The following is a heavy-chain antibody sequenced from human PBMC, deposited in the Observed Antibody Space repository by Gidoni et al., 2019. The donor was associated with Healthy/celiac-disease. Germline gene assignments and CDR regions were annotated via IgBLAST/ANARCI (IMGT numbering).Heavy chain of an antibody. CDR2: INHSGRT. D-gene: IGHD3-10*01. V-gene: IGHV4-34*01. CDR1: GGSFSGYY. Sequence: QVQLQQWGAGLLKPSETLSLTCAVYGGSFSGYYWSWIRQPPGKGLEWIGEINHSGRTNYNPSLKSRVTISVDTSKNQFSLKLSSVTAADTAVYYCARGRLRGRFDYWGQGTLVTVSS. J-gene: IGHJ4*02. CDR3: ARGRLRGRFDY.